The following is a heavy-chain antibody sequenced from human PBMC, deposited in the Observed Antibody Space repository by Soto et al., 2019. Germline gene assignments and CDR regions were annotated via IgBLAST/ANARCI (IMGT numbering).Heavy chain of an antibody. CDR2: IYYSGST. Sequence: XXTLSLPCTVSGGSISSSNYYWGSIRQPPGEGLEWIGNIYYSGSTYNSPSLESRVTISVDTPKNQFSLKLSSVTAADTAVYYCARLGRRSAVTTNAFDIWGQGTMVTVSS. D-gene: IGHD4-17*01. CDR3: ARLGRRSAVTTNAFDI. V-gene: IGHV4-39*01. J-gene: IGHJ3*02. CDR1: GGSISSSNYY.